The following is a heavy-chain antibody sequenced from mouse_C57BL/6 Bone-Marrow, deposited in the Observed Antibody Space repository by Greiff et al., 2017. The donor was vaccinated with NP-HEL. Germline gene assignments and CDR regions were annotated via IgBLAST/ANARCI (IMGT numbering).Heavy chain of an antibody. V-gene: IGHV1-81*01. Sequence: VQLQQSGAELARPGASVKLSCKASGYTFTSYGISWVKQRTGQGLEWIGEIYPRSGNTYYNEKFKGKATLTADKSSSTAYMELRSLTSEDSAVYFCAIIYYTFAYWGQGTLVTVSA. J-gene: IGHJ3*01. CDR3: AIIYYTFAY. CDR2: IYPRSGNT. CDR1: GYTFTSYG. D-gene: IGHD2-1*01.